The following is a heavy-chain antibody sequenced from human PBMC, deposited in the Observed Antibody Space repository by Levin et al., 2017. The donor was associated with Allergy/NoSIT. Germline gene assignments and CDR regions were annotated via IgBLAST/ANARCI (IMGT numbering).Heavy chain of an antibody. J-gene: IGHJ4*02. V-gene: IGHV3-21*01. CDR3: ARGNDYGDYVIDY. CDR1: GFTFSSYS. D-gene: IGHD4-17*01. CDR2: ITSSSSYI. Sequence: GGSLRLSCAASGFTFSSYSMNWVRQPPGKGLEWVSSITSSSSYIYYADSVKGRFTISRDNAKNSLYLQMNSLRAEDTAVYYCARGNDYGDYVIDYWGQGTLVTVSS.